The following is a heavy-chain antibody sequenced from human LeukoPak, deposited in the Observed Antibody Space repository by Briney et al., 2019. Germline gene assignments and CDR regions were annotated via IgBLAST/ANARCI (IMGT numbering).Heavy chain of an antibody. D-gene: IGHD3-10*01. CDR2: ISYDGSNK. V-gene: IGHV3-30-3*01. J-gene: IGHJ4*02. CDR1: GFTFSSYV. CDR3: ARGYYGSGSYLLY. Sequence: WESLTLSCAASGFTFSSYVMHWVRQPPGKGLEWVAVISYDGSNKYYAASVKGRFTISRDNSKNTLYLQMNSLRAEDTAVYYCARGYYGSGSYLLYWGQGTLVTVSS.